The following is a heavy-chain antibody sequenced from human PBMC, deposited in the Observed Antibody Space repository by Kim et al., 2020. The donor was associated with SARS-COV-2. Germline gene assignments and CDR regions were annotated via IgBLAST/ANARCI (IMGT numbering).Heavy chain of an antibody. D-gene: IGHD3-22*01. J-gene: IGHJ5*02. CDR1: GFSLSTSGVG. Sequence: SGPTLVNPTQTLTLTCTFSGFSLSTSGVGVGWIRQPPGKALEWLALIYWDDDKRYSPSQKSRRTITKDTSKNQVVLTMTNMDPVDTATYFCAHRLAMIEGGWFDPWGQGTLVTVSS. V-gene: IGHV2-5*02. CDR2: IYWDDDK. CDR3: AHRLAMIEGGWFDP.